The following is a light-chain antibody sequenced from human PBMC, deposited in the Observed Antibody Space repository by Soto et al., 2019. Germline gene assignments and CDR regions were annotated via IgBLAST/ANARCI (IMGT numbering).Light chain of an antibody. CDR1: QSVTSSY. CDR2: AAS. J-gene: IGKJ1*01. Sequence: PMTLSLSAGEKATPSRKASQSVTSSYLGCYQQKPGQAPRILIYAASSRATGIPDRFSGSGSGTDFTLSISRLEPEDFAVYYCQQYDTSPRTFGQGTKVDNK. V-gene: IGKV3-20*01. CDR3: QQYDTSPRT.